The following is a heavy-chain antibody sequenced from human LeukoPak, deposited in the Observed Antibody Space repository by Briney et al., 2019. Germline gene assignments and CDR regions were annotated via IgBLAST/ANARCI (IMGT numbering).Heavy chain of an antibody. V-gene: IGHV3-66*01. J-gene: IGHJ4*02. Sequence: SRDNSKNTLYLQMNSLRGEDTAVYYCAREVQWPRLLDYWGQGTLVTVSS. D-gene: IGHD6-19*01. CDR3: AREVQWPRLLDY.